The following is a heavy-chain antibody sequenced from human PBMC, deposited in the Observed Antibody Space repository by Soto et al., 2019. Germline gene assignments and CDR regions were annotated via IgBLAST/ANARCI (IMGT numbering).Heavy chain of an antibody. Sequence: PGESLKISCEGSGYSFTSYWIGWVRQTPEKGLEWMGIIYHGDSDTRYSPSFRGQVTVSADKSISTAYLHWSSLKASHNATYYCARRDSSGYLFYYWGQGTQFTVAS. CDR1: GYSFTSYW. CDR2: IYHGDSDT. V-gene: IGHV5-51*01. CDR3: ARRDSSGYLFYY. D-gene: IGHD3-22*01. J-gene: IGHJ4*02.